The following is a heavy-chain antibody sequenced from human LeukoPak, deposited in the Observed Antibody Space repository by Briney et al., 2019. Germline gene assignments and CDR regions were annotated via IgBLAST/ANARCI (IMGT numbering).Heavy chain of an antibody. V-gene: IGHV3-30*18. CDR3: AKSARAKQLWLLDY. D-gene: IGHD5-18*01. CDR1: GFTFSSYG. CDR2: ISYDGSNK. Sequence: SGRSLRLSCAASGFTFSSYGMHWVRQAPGKGLEWVAVISYDGSNKYYADSVKGRFTISRDNSKNTLYLQMNSLRAEDTAVYYCAKSARAKQLWLLDYWGQGTLVTVSS. J-gene: IGHJ4*02.